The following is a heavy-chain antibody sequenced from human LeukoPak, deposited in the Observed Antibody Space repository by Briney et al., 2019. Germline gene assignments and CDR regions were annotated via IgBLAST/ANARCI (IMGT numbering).Heavy chain of an antibody. CDR3: ARHFYDSGSTPGDAFDI. Sequence: SQTLSLTCTVSGGSISSGSYYWSWIRQPAGKGLEWIGRIYTSGSTNYNPSLKSRVTISVDTSKNQFSLKLSSVTAADTAVYYCARHFYDSGSTPGDAFDIWGQGTMVTVSS. CDR1: GGSISSGSYY. CDR2: IYTSGST. D-gene: IGHD3-10*01. V-gene: IGHV4-61*02. J-gene: IGHJ3*02.